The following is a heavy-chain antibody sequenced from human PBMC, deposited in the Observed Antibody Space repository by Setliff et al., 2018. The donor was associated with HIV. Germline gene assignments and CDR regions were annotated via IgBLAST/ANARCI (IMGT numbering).Heavy chain of an antibody. J-gene: IGHJ4*02. Sequence: GGSLRLSCAASGFTFDDYAMHWVRQAPGKGLEWVSGISWNSGSIGYADSVKGRFTISRDNAKNSLYLQMNSLRAEDTAVYYCAKSSLVAGIDYWGQGTLVTVPS. CDR2: ISWNSGSI. CDR1: GFTFDDYA. CDR3: AKSSLVAGIDY. V-gene: IGHV3-9*01. D-gene: IGHD6-19*01.